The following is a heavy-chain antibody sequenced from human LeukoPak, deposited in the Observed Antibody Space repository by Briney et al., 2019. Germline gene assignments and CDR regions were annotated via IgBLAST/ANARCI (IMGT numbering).Heavy chain of an antibody. D-gene: IGHD6-19*01. Sequence: PGGSLRLSCAASGFTFSDYYMNWIRQAPGKGLEWVSYISNSGDSIYYADSVRGRFTVSRDNAENSLYLQMSSLRAEDTAIYYCARALYNTGWYPDYFDSWGQGTLVTVSS. CDR2: ISNSGDSI. J-gene: IGHJ4*02. CDR3: ARALYNTGWYPDYFDS. CDR1: GFTFSDYY. V-gene: IGHV3-11*04.